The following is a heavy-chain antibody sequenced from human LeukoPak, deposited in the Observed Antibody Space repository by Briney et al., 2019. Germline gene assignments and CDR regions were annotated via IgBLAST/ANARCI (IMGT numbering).Heavy chain of an antibody. Sequence: SETLSRNGTVSGGSISSGDYYWSWIRQSPGKGLEWIGYIYYSGSTYYNPSLESRVTISEDASKNQLSLQLSSVTAADTAVYYCARDHDGYDSSGFFDSWGQGTLVSVSS. CDR2: IYYSGST. CDR3: ARDHDGYDSSGFFDS. V-gene: IGHV4-30-4*01. J-gene: IGHJ4*02. D-gene: IGHD3-22*01. CDR1: GGSISSGDYY.